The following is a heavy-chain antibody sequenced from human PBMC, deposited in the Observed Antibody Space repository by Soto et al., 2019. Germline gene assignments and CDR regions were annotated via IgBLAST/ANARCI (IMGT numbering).Heavy chain of an antibody. CDR3: EKLRIAACGDPGA. V-gene: IGHV5-10-1*01. CDR1: GNRFTTDL. D-gene: IGHD6-13*01. J-gene: IGHJ5*02. CDR2: NDHSESYT. Sequence: GESLKIFCKASGNRFTTDLVSLVRQMPGKGVGWVGRNDHSESYTSYSPSFQGHVSSSAVKTIDTAYLQWGRLKGSDAADYYCEKLRIAACGDPGAWGQGTLVTVSS.